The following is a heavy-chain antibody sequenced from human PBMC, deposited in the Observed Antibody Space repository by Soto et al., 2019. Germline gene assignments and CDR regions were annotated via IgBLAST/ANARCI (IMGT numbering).Heavy chain of an antibody. J-gene: IGHJ5*02. V-gene: IGHV4-39*07. CDR3: ARWWSGSRQGFDP. D-gene: IGHD3-3*01. CDR2: IYYSGTT. CDR1: CVSISSSSYY. Sequence: SETLHLTCTVSCVSISSSSYYWGWIRQPPGKGLEWIGSIYYSGTTYYNPSLKSRVTISVDTSKNQFSLKLSSVTAADTAVYYCARWWSGSRQGFDPWGQGTLVTVSS.